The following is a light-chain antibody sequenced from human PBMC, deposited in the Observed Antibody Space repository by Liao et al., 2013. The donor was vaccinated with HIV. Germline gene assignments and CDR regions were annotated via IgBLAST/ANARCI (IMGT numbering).Light chain of an antibody. J-gene: IGLJ2*01. CDR2: QHI. CDR3: QAWDSSTRGHVV. V-gene: IGLV3-1*01. CDR1: KLGDKY. Sequence: YELTQPPSVSVSPGQTASITCSGDKLGDKYACWYQQKPGQSPVLVIYQHIKRPSGIPERFSGSNSGNTATLTISGTQAMDEADYYCQAWDSSTRGHVVFGGGTKLTVL.